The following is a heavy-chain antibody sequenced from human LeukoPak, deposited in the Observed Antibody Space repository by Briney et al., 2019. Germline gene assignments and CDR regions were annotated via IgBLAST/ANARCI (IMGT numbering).Heavy chain of an antibody. Sequence: GGSLRLSCAASGFTFSSYAMSWVRQAQGKGLEWVSAISGSGGSTYYADSVKGRFTISRDNSKNTLYLQMNSLRAEDTAVYYCARGRFRGVIRQWYYYYYGMDVWGQGTTVTVSS. V-gene: IGHV3-23*01. CDR1: GFTFSSYA. CDR3: ARGRFRGVIRQWYYYYYGMDV. J-gene: IGHJ6*02. CDR2: ISGSGGST. D-gene: IGHD3-10*01.